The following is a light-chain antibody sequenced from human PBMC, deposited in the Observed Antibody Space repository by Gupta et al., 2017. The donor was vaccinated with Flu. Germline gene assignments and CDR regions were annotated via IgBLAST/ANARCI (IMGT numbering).Light chain of an antibody. CDR1: SSDVGGYNY. CDR3: SSYTSRVTWV. Sequence: QSALTQPASVSGSPGQSITISCTGTSSDVGGYNYVSWYQQYPGEAPKLMIYDVSNRPSGVSNRFSGSKSGNTASLTISGLQAEDEADYYCSSYTSRVTWVFGGGTKLTVL. J-gene: IGLJ3*02. V-gene: IGLV2-14*01. CDR2: DVS.